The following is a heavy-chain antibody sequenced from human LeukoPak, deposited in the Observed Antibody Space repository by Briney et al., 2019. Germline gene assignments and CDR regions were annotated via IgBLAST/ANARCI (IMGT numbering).Heavy chain of an antibody. CDR1: GFTFSSYS. D-gene: IGHD3-22*01. Sequence: GGSLRLSCAASGFTFSSYSMNWVRQAPGKGLEWVSSISSSSSYIYYADSVKGRFTISRDNAKSSLYLQMNSLRAEDTAVYYCARDNRPYYYDSSGSFDYWGQGTLVTVSS. CDR2: ISSSSSYI. V-gene: IGHV3-21*01. J-gene: IGHJ4*02. CDR3: ARDNRPYYYDSSGSFDY.